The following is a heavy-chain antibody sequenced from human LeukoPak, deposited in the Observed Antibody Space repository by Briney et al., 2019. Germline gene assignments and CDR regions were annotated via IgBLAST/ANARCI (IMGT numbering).Heavy chain of an antibody. D-gene: IGHD2-2*01. J-gene: IGHJ6*03. CDR2: IYYSGSK. Sequence: KTSETLSLSCTVSGGSISSSSYYWGWIRQPPGKGLEWIGSIYYSGSKYYNPSLKSRVTISVDTSKNQFSLKLSSVTAADTAVYYCARESAYCSSTSCYGGGFGYYYYYMDVWGKGTTVTISS. CDR3: ARESAYCSSTSCYGGGFGYYYYYMDV. CDR1: GGSISSSSYY. V-gene: IGHV4-39*07.